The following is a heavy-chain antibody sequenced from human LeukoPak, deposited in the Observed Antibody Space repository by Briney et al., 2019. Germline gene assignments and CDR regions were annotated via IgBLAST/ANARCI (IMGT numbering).Heavy chain of an antibody. CDR3: AKDRAYHLDYYDSSGYYDY. Sequence: GRSLRLSCAASGFTFSSYGMHWVRQAPGKGLEWVAVISYDGSNKYYADSVKGRFTISRDNSKNKLYLKMNRLRAEDTAVYYCAKDRAYHLDYYDSSGYYDYWGQGTLVTVSS. CDR2: ISYDGSNK. V-gene: IGHV3-30*18. D-gene: IGHD3-22*01. CDR1: GFTFSSYG. J-gene: IGHJ4*02.